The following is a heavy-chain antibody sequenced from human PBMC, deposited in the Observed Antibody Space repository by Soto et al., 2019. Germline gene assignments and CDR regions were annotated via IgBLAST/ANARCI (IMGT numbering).Heavy chain of an antibody. CDR2: IIPIFGTA. CDR1: GGTFSSYA. V-gene: IGHV1-69*01. CDR3: ARRTFYYGDYYYGMDV. D-gene: IGHD4-17*01. J-gene: IGHJ6*02. Sequence: QVQLVQSGAEVKKPGSSVKVSRKASGGTFSSYAISWVRQAPGQGLEWMGGIIPIFGTANYAQKFQGRVTITADESTSTAYMELSSLRSEDTAVYYCARRTFYYGDYYYGMDVWGQGTTVTVSS.